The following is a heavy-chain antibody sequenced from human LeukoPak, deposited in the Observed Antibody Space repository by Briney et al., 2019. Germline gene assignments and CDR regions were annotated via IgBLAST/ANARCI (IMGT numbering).Heavy chain of an antibody. CDR1: GFTVSSNY. Sequence: GVSLRLSCAASGFTVSSNYMSWVREAPGKGLEWVSVNYSGGYTYYADSVRGRFTVSRDNSKNTLYLQMNSLRVDDTAVYYCGKLKSSGYLIEYWGQGTLV. CDR3: GKLKSSGYLIEY. V-gene: IGHV3-53*01. CDR2: NYSGGYT. J-gene: IGHJ4*02. D-gene: IGHD3-22*01.